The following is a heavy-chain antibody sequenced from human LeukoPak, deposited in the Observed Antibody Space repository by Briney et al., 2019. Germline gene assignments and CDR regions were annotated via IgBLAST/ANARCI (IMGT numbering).Heavy chain of an antibody. J-gene: IGHJ4*02. CDR3: ARGPYCSGGSCYYEWDFDY. CDR1: GFTFSSYS. CDR2: IGSSSSYI. Sequence: GGSLRLSCAASGFTFSSYSTNWVRQAPGKGLEWVSSIGSSSSYIYYADSVKGRFTISRDNSKNTLYLQMNSLRAEDTAVYYCARGPYCSGGSCYYEWDFDYWGQGTLVTVSS. D-gene: IGHD2-15*01. V-gene: IGHV3-21*01.